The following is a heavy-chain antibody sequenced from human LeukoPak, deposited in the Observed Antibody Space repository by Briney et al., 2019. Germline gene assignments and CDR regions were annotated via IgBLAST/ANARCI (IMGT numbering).Heavy chain of an antibody. V-gene: IGHV4-38-2*02. D-gene: IGHD2-2*01. CDR2: IYHTGST. J-gene: IGHJ4*02. Sequence: SETLSLTCTVSGYSISSGYYWGWIRQPPGKGLDWIGSIYHTGSTYYIPSLKSRVTISVDTSKNKFSLKLNAVTAADTAVYYCARRTRDCGSISCYHDYWGQGTLVTVSS. CDR1: GYSISSGYY. CDR3: ARRTRDCGSISCYHDY.